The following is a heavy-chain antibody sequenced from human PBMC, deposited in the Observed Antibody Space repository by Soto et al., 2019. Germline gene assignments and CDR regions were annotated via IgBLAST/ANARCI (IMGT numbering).Heavy chain of an antibody. D-gene: IGHD3-10*01. CDR1: GFTFFASP. J-gene: IGHJ4*02. CDR2: IRSEVDNYAT. CDR3: IERGKYDNGVFDY. Sequence: LRLPCAAAGFTFFASPMHLVRQPSGKWLDLVGLIRSEVDNYATFYAASVKGRFTISRVDSKTTAYLLMDSLKSVDTVVYYFIERGKYDNGVFDYWSQGTLDTVS. V-gene: IGHV3-73*01.